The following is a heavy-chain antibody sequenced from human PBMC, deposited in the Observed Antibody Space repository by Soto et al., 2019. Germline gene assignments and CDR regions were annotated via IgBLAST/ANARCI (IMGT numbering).Heavy chain of an antibody. V-gene: IGHV1-2*02. CDR1: GYTFTGHY. D-gene: IGHD1-26*01. Sequence: EASVKVSCKASGYTFTGHYIHWVRQAPEQGPEWMGEIGPESGATRYAQKFQGRVTMTRDMSITTVYVELNNLSPDDTAVYYCGRGRSGQIVVFYWGQGTPVTVS. CDR2: IGPESGAT. CDR3: GRGRSGQIVVFY. J-gene: IGHJ4*02.